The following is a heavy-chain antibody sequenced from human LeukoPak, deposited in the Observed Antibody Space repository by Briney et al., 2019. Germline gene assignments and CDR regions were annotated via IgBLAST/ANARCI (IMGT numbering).Heavy chain of an antibody. D-gene: IGHD5-24*01. Sequence: SETLSLTCTVSGGSISSSSYYWGWIRQPPGKGLEWIGSIYYSGTTYYIPSLKSRVTISVDTSKNQFSLKLSSVTAADTAVYYCARHEEEDGYNAKTFGYWGQGTLVTVSS. CDR1: GGSISSSSYY. CDR3: ARHEEEDGYNAKTFGY. CDR2: IYYSGTT. J-gene: IGHJ4*02. V-gene: IGHV4-39*01.